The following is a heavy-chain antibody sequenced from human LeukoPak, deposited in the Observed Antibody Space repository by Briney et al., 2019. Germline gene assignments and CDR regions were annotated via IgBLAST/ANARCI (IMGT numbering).Heavy chain of an antibody. CDR1: GGSISSSSYY. J-gene: IGHJ4*02. D-gene: IGHD5-18*01. Sequence: SETLSLTCTVSGGSISSSSYYWGWIRQPPGKGLEWIGSIYYSGSTYYNPSLKSRVTISVDTSKNQFSLKLSSVTAADTAVYYCARAPSGGYSYGCFDYWGQGTLVTVSS. CDR2: IYYSGST. CDR3: ARAPSGGYSYGCFDY. V-gene: IGHV4-39*07.